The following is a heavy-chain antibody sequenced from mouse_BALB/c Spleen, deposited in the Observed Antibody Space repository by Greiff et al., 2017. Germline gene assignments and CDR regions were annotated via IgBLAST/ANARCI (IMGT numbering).Heavy chain of an antibody. Sequence: VQLKQSGTVLARPGASVKMSCKASGYTFTSYWMHWVKQRPGQGLEWIGAIYPGNSDTSYNQKFKGKAKLTAVTSTSTAYMELSSLTNEDSAVYYCTRGKYGNSYAMDYWGQGTSVTVSS. CDR1: GYTFTSYW. J-gene: IGHJ4*01. V-gene: IGHV1-5*01. CDR3: TRGKYGNSYAMDY. CDR2: IYPGNSDT. D-gene: IGHD2-10*02.